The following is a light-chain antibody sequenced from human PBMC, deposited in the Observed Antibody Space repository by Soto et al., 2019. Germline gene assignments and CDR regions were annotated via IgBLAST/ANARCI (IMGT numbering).Light chain of an antibody. J-gene: IGLJ1*01. V-gene: IGLV2-14*03. Sequence: LTQPASVSGSPGQSITISCSGTSSDIGAYEYVSWYQQHPGKPPKLMIYNVNNRPSGVSYRFSGSKSGNTASLTISRLQPEDEADYYCLSHTTSRTYVFGPGTKVTVL. CDR1: SSDIGAYEY. CDR3: LSHTTSRTYV. CDR2: NVN.